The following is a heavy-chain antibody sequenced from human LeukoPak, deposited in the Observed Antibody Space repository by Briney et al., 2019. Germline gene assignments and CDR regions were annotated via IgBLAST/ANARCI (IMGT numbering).Heavy chain of an antibody. V-gene: IGHV1-46*01. CDR3: ARDGGYNIKRYYFDY. D-gene: IGHD5-24*01. J-gene: IGHJ4*02. CDR2: INPSGGST. Sequence: GASVKVSCKASGYTFTSYYVHWVRQAPGQGLEWMGIINPSGGSTSYAQKFQGRVTMTRDMSTSTVYMELSSLRSEDTAVYYCARDGGYNIKRYYFDYWGQGTLVTVSS. CDR1: GYTFTSYY.